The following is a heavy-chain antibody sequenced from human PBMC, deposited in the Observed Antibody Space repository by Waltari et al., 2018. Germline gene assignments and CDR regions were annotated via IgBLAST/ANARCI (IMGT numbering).Heavy chain of an antibody. J-gene: IGHJ6*03. Sequence: EVQLVQSGAEVKKPGESLKISCKGSGYSFTSYWLGWVRQMPGKGLGWMGIIYPGDSDTRYSPSFQGQVTISADKSISTAYLQWSSLKASDTAMYYCASSTHYSKFLRFDPYYYYMDVWGKGTTVTVSS. CDR2: IYPGDSDT. CDR1: GYSFTSYW. V-gene: IGHV5-51*01. CDR3: ASSTHYSKFLRFDPYYYYMDV. D-gene: IGHD3-3*01.